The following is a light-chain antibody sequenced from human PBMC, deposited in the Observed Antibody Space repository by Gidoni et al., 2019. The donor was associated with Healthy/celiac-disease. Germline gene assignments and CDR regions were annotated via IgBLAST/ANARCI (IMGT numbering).Light chain of an antibody. J-gene: IGLJ2*01. V-gene: IGLV2-11*01. CDR2: DVS. CDR3: CSYAGSYTLGV. Sequence: QSPLPQPPPVPGFPGHPVTISCTGTSSDVGGYNYASWYQQHPGKAPNLMIYDVSKRPSGVPDRFSGSKSGNTASLTISGLQAEDEADYYCCSYAGSYTLGVFGGGTKLTVL. CDR1: SSDVGGYNY.